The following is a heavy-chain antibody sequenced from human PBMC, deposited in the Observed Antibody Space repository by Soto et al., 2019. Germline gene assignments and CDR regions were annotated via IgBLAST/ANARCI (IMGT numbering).Heavy chain of an antibody. J-gene: IGHJ6*02. CDR3: ASREYSYGPYYYYGMDV. D-gene: IGHD5-18*01. CDR1: GYTFTSYG. Sequence: SVKVSCKASGYTFTSYGISWVRQAPGQGLEWMGGIIPIFGTANYAQKFQGRVTITADESTSTAYMELSSLRSEDTAVYYCASREYSYGPYYYYGMDVWGQGTTVTVSS. CDR2: IIPIFGTA. V-gene: IGHV1-69*13.